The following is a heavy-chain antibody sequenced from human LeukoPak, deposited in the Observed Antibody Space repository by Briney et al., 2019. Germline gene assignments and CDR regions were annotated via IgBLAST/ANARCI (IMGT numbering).Heavy chain of an antibody. J-gene: IGHJ4*02. CDR1: GLTFSSYA. CDR2: ISGSGGST. CDR3: AKGGDTAMVIRPYYFDY. V-gene: IGHV3-23*01. Sequence: GGSLRLSCAASGLTFSSYAMSWVRQAPGKGLEWVSAISGSGGSTYYADSVKGRFTISRDNSKNTLYLQMNSLRAEDTAVYYCAKGGDTAMVIRPYYFDYWGQGTLVTVSS. D-gene: IGHD5-18*01.